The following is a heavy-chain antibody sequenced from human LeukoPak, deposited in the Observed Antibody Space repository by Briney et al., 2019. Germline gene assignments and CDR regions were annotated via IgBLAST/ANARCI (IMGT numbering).Heavy chain of an antibody. CDR2: INPNSGGT. Sequence: ASVKVSCKASGYTFTGYYMHWVRQAPGQGLEWMGWINPNSGGTNYAQKFQGRVTMTRDTSISTAYMELGRLRSDDTAVYYCAIYDSSGYSNLNYFDYWGQGTLVTVSS. V-gene: IGHV1-2*02. D-gene: IGHD3-22*01. J-gene: IGHJ4*02. CDR3: AIYDSSGYSNLNYFDY. CDR1: GYTFTGYY.